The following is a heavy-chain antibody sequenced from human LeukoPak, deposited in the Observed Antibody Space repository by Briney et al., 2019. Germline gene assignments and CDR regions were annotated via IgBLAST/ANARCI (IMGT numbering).Heavy chain of an antibody. J-gene: IGHJ5*02. Sequence: PSETLSLTCAVYGGSFSGYYWSWIRQPPGKGLEWIGEINHSGSTNYNPSLKSRVTISVDTSKNQFSLKLSSVTAADTAVYYCARGPITMVRGVIINNWFDPWGQGTLVTVSS. D-gene: IGHD3-10*01. CDR2: INHSGST. CDR1: GGSFSGYY. V-gene: IGHV4-34*01. CDR3: ARGPITMVRGVIINNWFDP.